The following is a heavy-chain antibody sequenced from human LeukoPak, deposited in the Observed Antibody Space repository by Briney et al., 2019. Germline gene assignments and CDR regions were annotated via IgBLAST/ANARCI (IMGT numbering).Heavy chain of an antibody. Sequence: PGGSLRLSCTASGFNFNIFGMYWVRQAPGKGLEWVGFIRNDGTHEKYGDSVKGRFTIFRDNSKNTLYLLMNSVGSEDTAVYYCARDPESNGYSDGSFDYWGQGTLVSVSS. V-gene: IGHV3-30*02. CDR1: GFNFNIFG. J-gene: IGHJ4*02. CDR3: ARDPESNGYSDGSFDY. D-gene: IGHD3-22*01. CDR2: IRNDGTHE.